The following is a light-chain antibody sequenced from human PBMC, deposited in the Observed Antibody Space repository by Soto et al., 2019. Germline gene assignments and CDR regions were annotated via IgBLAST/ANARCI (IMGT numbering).Light chain of an antibody. CDR3: GTWDSSRSAGV. J-gene: IGLJ3*02. CDR1: SSNIGNNY. Sequence: QSVLTQPPSVSAAPGQKVTISCSGSSSNIGNNYLSWYQQLQGTEPPLLIYDNNKRPSAIPARFSCSKSCTSATLGTTALLTGDDDDYYCGTWDSSRSAGVFGGGTKLTVL. CDR2: DNN. V-gene: IGLV1-51*01.